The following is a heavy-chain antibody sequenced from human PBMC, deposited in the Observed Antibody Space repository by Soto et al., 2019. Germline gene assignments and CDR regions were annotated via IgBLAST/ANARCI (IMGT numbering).Heavy chain of an antibody. CDR2: LKSKTDGGAT. CDR3: XXXXXTDDWYGNYAFDI. J-gene: IGHJ3*02. V-gene: IGHV3-15*01. CDR1: GFTFTNAW. Sequence: VQLVESGGGLVRPGGSLRLSCTASGFTFTNAWMHWVRQAPGKGLEWIGRLKSKTDGGATDYAAPVKGRFTISRXXXXXXXXXXXXXXXXXXXXXXXXXXXXXTDDWYGNYAFDIWGQGTMVTVSS. D-gene: IGHD3-9*01.